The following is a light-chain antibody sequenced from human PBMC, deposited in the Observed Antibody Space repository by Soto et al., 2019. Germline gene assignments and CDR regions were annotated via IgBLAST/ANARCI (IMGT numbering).Light chain of an antibody. CDR2: KVS. J-gene: IGKJ2*01. CDR1: QSLVYSDGNTY. Sequence: DVVMTQSPLSLPVTLGQPASISCRSSQSLVYSDGNTYLNWFQQRTGQSPRRLIYKVSIRECGVPARFSGSGSGTDFTLTISRLQPDDVVVNYCIQANHWPSYTFGQGTKLEIK. V-gene: IGKV2-30*01. CDR3: IQANHWPSYT.